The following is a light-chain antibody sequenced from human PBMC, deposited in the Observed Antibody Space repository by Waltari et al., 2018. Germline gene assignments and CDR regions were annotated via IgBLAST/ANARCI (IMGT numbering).Light chain of an antibody. CDR3: QQYGSSRA. J-gene: IGKJ4*01. V-gene: IGKV3D-20*01. Sequence: EIVLTHSPATLSLSPGERATLSGGPSQRVSSSYLAWYQQKPGLAPRLLIDDASSRAPGIPDRFSGSGSRTDFTLTSSRLEPEDYAVYYWQQYGSSRAFGGGTKVEIK. CDR2: DAS. CDR1: QRVSSSY.